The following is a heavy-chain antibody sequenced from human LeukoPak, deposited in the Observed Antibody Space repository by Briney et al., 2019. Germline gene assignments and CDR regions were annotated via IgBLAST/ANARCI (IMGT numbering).Heavy chain of an antibody. CDR1: GGSISTYY. Sequence: SETLSLTCTVSGGSISTYYWSWIRQPPGKGLEWIGYIYYTGSTNYNPSLKSRVTISVDTSKNQFSLKLSSVTAADTAVYYCARVGGSYYDFWSGYYHWGQGTLVTVSS. CDR2: IYYTGST. J-gene: IGHJ4*02. CDR3: ARVGGSYYDFWSGYYH. V-gene: IGHV4-59*01. D-gene: IGHD3-3*01.